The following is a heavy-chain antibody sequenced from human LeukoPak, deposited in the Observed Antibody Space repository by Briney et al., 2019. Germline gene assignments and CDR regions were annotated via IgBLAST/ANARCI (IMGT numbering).Heavy chain of an antibody. D-gene: IGHD2-2*01. CDR3: ARGLYCSSSTSCYDYGMDV. Sequence: SVKGSCKTSGGIFRSYGLNWVRQAPGQGLEWMGGFIPILGTPKYAQNLQGRVTITADESTSTGYMELSSLRYEDTAVYYCARGLYCSSSTSCYDYGMDVWGQGTTVTVSS. CDR1: GGIFRSYG. V-gene: IGHV1-69*13. J-gene: IGHJ6*02. CDR2: FIPILGTP.